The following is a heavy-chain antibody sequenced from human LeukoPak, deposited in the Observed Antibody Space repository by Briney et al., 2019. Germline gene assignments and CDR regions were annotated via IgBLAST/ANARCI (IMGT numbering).Heavy chain of an antibody. Sequence: GGSLRLSCAASGFTVSSNHMSWVRQAPGKGLEWVSVIYSGGSTYYADSVKGRFTISRDNSKNTLYLQMNSLRAEDTAVYYCASLIRYCSSTSCYHYYYYMDVWGKGTTVTVSS. CDR2: IYSGGST. CDR3: ASLIRYCSSTSCYHYYYYMDV. D-gene: IGHD2-2*01. CDR1: GFTVSSNH. J-gene: IGHJ6*03. V-gene: IGHV3-53*01.